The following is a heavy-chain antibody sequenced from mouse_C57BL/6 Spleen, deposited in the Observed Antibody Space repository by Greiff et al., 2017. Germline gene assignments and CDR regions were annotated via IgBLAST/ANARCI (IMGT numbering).Heavy chain of an antibody. CDR3: ARWSNSWFAY. CDR2: IYPGDGDT. CDR1: GYAFSSSW. J-gene: IGHJ3*01. Sequence: LQESGPELVKPGASVKISCKASGYAFSSSWMNWVKQRPGKGLEWIGRIYPGDGDTNYNGKFKGKATLTADKSSSTAYMQLSSLTSEDSAVYFCARWSNSWFAYWGQGTLVTVSA. V-gene: IGHV1-82*01. D-gene: IGHD2-5*01.